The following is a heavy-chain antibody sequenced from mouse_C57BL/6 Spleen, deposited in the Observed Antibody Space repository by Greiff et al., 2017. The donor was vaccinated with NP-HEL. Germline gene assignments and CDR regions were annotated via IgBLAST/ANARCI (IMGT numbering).Heavy chain of an antibody. CDR1: GYTFTSYW. V-gene: IGHV1-59*01. CDR2: IDPSDSYT. J-gene: IGHJ4*01. Sequence: QVQLQQSGAELVRPGTSVKLSCKASGYTFTSYWMHWVKQRPGQGLEWIGVIDPSDSYTNYNQKFKGKATLTVDTSSSTAYMQLSSLTSEDSAVYYCARLNGAMDYWGQGTSVTVSS. CDR3: ARLNGAMDY.